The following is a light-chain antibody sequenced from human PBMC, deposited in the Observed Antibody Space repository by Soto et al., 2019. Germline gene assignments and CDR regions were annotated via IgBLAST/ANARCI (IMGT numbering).Light chain of an antibody. J-gene: IGLJ3*02. V-gene: IGLV8-61*01. Sequence: QPVVTQEPSFSVSPGGTVTLTCALSSGSVSTNNYPSWCQQTPGQPPRTLIFRTNTRSSGVPDRFSGSILGSKAALTITGAQADDESAYFCVLYMGRGIWVFGGGTKLTVL. CDR3: VLYMGRGIWV. CDR2: RTN. CDR1: SGSVSTNNY.